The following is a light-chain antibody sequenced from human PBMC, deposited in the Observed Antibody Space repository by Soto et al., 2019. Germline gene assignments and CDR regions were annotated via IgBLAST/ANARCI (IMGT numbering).Light chain of an antibody. CDR2: GAS. J-gene: IGKJ1*01. CDR3: QQYGSSRK. CDR1: QSVSSNY. Sequence: EIVLTQSPVTLSLSPWERATLSCWASQSVSSNYLAWFQQKPGQAPRLLIYGASSRATGIPDRFSGSGSGADFTLTISRLEPEDFAVYYCQQYGSSRKCGQGTKGDI. V-gene: IGKV3-20*01.